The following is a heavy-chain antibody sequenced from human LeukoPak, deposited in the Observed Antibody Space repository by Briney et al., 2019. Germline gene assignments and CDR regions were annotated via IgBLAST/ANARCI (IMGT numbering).Heavy chain of an antibody. CDR3: ARDQILYNWFDP. CDR2: INPNSGGT. CDR1: GYTFTGYY. Sequence: ASVKVSCKASGYTFTGYYMHWVRQAPGQGLEWMGWINPNSGGTNYAQKFQGRVTMTRDTSISTAYMELSRLRSDDTAVYYCARDQILYNWFDPWGQGTLVTVSS. J-gene: IGHJ5*02. V-gene: IGHV1-2*02.